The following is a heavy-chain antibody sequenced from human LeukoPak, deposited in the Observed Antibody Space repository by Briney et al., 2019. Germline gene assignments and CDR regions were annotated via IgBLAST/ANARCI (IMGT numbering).Heavy chain of an antibody. CDR2: ISYDGSNQ. D-gene: IGHD2-2*01. J-gene: IGHJ4*02. CDR3: AKDRLGVVVVPAAIFDY. Sequence: GGSLRLSCAASGFTFSSYGMHWVRQAPGKGLEWVAVISYDGSNQYYADSVKGRFTISRDNSKNTLYLQMNSLRAEDTAVYYCAKDRLGVVVVPAAIFDYWGQGTLVTVSS. CDR1: GFTFSSYG. V-gene: IGHV3-30*18.